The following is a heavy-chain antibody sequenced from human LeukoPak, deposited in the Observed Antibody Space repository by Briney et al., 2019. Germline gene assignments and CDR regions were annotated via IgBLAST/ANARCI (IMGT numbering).Heavy chain of an antibody. J-gene: IGHJ3*02. CDR1: GFTFDDYA. V-gene: IGHV3-30*18. Sequence: PGGSLRLSCAASGFTFDDYAMHWVRQAPGKGLEWVAVISYDGSNKYYADSVKGRFTISRDNSKNTLYLQMNSLRAEDTAVYYCAKDYPQYYYDSSGYSDAFDIWGQGTMVTVSS. CDR3: AKDYPQYYYDSSGYSDAFDI. D-gene: IGHD3-22*01. CDR2: ISYDGSNK.